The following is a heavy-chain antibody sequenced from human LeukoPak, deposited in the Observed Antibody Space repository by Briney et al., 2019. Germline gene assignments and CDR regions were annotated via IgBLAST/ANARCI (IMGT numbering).Heavy chain of an antibody. J-gene: IGHJ4*02. CDR1: GYTFTGYY. D-gene: IGHD6-13*01. CDR3: ARDSSSWYEGVY. CDR2: INPNRGGT. Sequence: ASVKVSCKASGYTFTGYYMHWVRQAPGQGLEWMGWINPNRGGTNYAHKFQGRVTMTRDTSISTAYMELSRLRFDDTAVYYCARDSSSWYEGVYWGPGNLVTVSS. V-gene: IGHV1-2*02.